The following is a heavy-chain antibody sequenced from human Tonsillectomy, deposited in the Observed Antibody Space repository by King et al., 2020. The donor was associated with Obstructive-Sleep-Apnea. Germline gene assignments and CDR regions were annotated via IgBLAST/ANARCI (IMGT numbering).Heavy chain of an antibody. D-gene: IGHD2-2*01. Sequence: QLVQSGAEVKKPGASVTVSCKASGYTFTSYAISWVRQAPGQGLEWIGWITAYNGNTYYAQRLQGRVTMTTDTSTSTAYMDLRSLKSDDTAVYYCARSPLPTMPFNMDVWGQGTTVTVSS. CDR3: ARSPLPTMPFNMDV. CDR1: GYTFTSYA. V-gene: IGHV1-18*01. J-gene: IGHJ6*02. CDR2: ITAYNGNT.